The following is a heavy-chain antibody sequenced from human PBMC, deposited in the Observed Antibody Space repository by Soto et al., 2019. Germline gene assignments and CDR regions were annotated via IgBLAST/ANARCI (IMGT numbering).Heavy chain of an antibody. J-gene: IGHJ4*02. CDR2: ISDDGSRA. CDR1: GFTFSMYW. Sequence: GGSLRLSCTASGFTFSMYWMHWVGQVPGKGPEWVSRISDDGSRADYADSVKGRFTISRDNAKNTLYLEMHVLRADDTAVYYCTRGPRPSSVGMGAFWGQGTPVTVSS. D-gene: IGHD3-16*01. CDR3: TRGPRPSSVGMGAF. V-gene: IGHV3-74*01.